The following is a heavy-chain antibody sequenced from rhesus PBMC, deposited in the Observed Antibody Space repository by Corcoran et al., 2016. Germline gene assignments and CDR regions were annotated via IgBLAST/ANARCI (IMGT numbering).Heavy chain of an antibody. D-gene: IGHD1-26*01. CDR3: ARGGYNWNYPPDY. Sequence: EVQLVESGEGVVQPGGSLRLSCAASGLTFDDYAIHWVRQAPGKGLEWVFGINWSGGSTYDTDSCQGQFTISRDNAKNSLYLQMGSLRAEDTALYYCARGGYNWNYPPDYWGQGVLVTVSS. CDR2: INWSGGST. V-gene: IGHV3-201*01. J-gene: IGHJ4*01. CDR1: GLTFDDYA.